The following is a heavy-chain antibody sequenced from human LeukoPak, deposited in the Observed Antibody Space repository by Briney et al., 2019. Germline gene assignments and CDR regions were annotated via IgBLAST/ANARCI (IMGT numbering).Heavy chain of an antibody. CDR2: IYYSGST. D-gene: IGHD3-10*01. CDR1: GGSISSGDYY. J-gene: IGHJ6*02. Sequence: SETLSLTCTVSGGSISSGDYYWSWIRQPPGQGLEGIGNIYYSGSTYHNPSLQSRVTISVDTSKNQFSLKLSSVTAADTAVYYCAREPMVRESGYYYYGMDVWGQGTTVTVSS. V-gene: IGHV4-30-4*01. CDR3: AREPMVRESGYYYYGMDV.